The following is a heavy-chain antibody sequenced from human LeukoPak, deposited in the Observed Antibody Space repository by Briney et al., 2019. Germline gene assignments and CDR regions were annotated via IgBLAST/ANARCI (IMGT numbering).Heavy chain of an antibody. CDR3: TTDRKWWTYN. J-gene: IGHJ4*02. Sequence: PGGSLRLSCAVSGYTFINAYMNWVRQAPGKGLEWVGRIKSNRDGGITDYAAPVKGRFTISRDDSRDTVYLQMNDLKTEDSAVYYCTTDRKWWTYNWGQGTLVTVSS. CDR1: GYTFINAY. V-gene: IGHV3-15*01. CDR2: IKSNRDGGIT. D-gene: IGHD2-15*01.